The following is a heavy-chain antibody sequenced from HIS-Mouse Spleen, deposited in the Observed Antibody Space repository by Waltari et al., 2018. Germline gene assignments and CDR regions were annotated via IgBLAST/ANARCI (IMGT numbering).Heavy chain of an antibody. Sequence: QLQLQESGPGLVKPSETLSLTCTVPGGSIRSSSYYWGWIRQPPGKGLEWIGSIYYSGSTYYNPSLKSRVTISVDTSKNQFSLKLSSVTAADTAVYYCARLYDSSGNDAFDIWGQGTMVTVSS. CDR2: IYYSGST. CDR3: ARLYDSSGNDAFDI. J-gene: IGHJ3*02. D-gene: IGHD3-22*01. CDR1: GGSIRSSSYY. V-gene: IGHV4-39*07.